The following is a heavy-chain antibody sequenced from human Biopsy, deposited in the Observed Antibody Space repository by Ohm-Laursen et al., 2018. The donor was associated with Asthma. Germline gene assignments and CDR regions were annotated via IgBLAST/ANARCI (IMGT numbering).Heavy chain of an antibody. CDR2: IYFSGST. J-gene: IGHJ5*02. D-gene: IGHD3-22*01. V-gene: IGHV4-59*12. CDR1: GDSISSYY. CDR3: ARDRAMISET. Sequence: TLSLTCTVSGDSISSYYWSWIRQPPGKGLEWIGYIYFSGSTNYNPSLKSRVTISVDTSKNQFSLRLTSVTAADTAVYYCARDRAMISETWGQGTLVTVSS.